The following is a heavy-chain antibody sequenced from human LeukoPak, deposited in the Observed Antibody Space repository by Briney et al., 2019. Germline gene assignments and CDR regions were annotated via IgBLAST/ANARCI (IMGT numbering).Heavy chain of an antibody. CDR3: ARLVRFGENDAFDI. D-gene: IGHD3-10*01. CDR1: GGSISSYY. V-gene: IGHV4-4*07. J-gene: IGHJ3*02. Sequence: SETLSLTCTVSGGSISSYYWSWIRQPAGKGLEWIGRIYTSGSTNYNPSLKSRVTMSVDTSKNQFSLKLSSVTAADTAVYYCARLVRFGENDAFDIWGQGTMVTVSS. CDR2: IYTSGST.